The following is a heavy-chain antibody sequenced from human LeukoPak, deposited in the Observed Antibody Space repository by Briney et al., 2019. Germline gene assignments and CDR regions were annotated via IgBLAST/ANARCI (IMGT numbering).Heavy chain of an antibody. V-gene: IGHV5-51*01. CDR2: IYPGDSDT. D-gene: IGHD6-19*01. CDR1: GYSFTSYW. Sequence: GESLKISCKGSGYSFTSYWIGWVRQMPGKGLEWMGIIYPGDSDTRYSPSFQGQVTISADKSISTAYLQWSSLKASDTAMYYCARRIAVAGTARAFDIWDQGTMVTVSS. CDR3: ARRIAVAGTARAFDI. J-gene: IGHJ3*02.